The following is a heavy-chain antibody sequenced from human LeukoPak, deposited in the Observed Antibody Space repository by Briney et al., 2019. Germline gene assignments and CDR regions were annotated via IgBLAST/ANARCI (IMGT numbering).Heavy chain of an antibody. CDR1: GYSISSGYY. J-gene: IGHJ4*02. CDR3: AREVGCSGGSCYPDSDY. V-gene: IGHV4-38-2*02. CDR2: IYHSGST. D-gene: IGHD2-15*01. Sequence: SETLSLTCTVSGYSISSGYYWGWIRQPPGKGLEWIGSIYHSGSTYYNPSLKSRVTISVDTSKNQFSLKLSSVTAADTAVYYCAREVGCSGGSCYPDSDYWGQGTLVTVSS.